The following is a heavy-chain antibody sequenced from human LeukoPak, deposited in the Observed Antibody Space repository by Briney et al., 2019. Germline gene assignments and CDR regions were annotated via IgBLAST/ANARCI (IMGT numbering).Heavy chain of an antibody. CDR2: TCYRSKWYN. CDR1: GDSVSSNSAA. Sequence: SQTLSLTCAISGDSVSSNSAAWNWIGQSPSRGLEWLGRTCYRSKWYNDYAVSMKSRITINPDTSKNQFSLHLNSVTPEDTAVYYCARGVAAAAYDMDVWGQGTTVTVSS. J-gene: IGHJ6*02. CDR3: ARGVAAAAYDMDV. D-gene: IGHD6-13*01. V-gene: IGHV6-1*01.